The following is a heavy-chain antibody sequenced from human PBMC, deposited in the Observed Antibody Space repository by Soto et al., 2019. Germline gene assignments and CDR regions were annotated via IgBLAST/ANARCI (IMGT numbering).Heavy chain of an antibody. Sequence: AGGSLRLSCAASGFTFSDYYMSWIRQAPGKGLEWVSYISSSGSTIYYADSVKGRFTISRDNAKNSLYLQMNSLRAEDTAVYYCARDRPPRRYCSSTSCYRIGGMDVWGQGTTVTVSS. D-gene: IGHD2-2*02. V-gene: IGHV3-11*01. CDR3: ARDRPPRRYCSSTSCYRIGGMDV. CDR2: ISSSGSTI. J-gene: IGHJ6*02. CDR1: GFTFSDYY.